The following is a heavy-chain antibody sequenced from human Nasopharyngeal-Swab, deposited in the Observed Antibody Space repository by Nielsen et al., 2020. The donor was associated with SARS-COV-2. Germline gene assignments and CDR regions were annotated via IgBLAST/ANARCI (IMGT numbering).Heavy chain of an antibody. CDR2: IYSGGST. D-gene: IGHD6-13*01. Sequence: WIRQSPGKGLEWVSVIYSGGSTYYADSVKGRFTISRDNSKNTLYLQMNSLRAEDTAVYYCARALLVGGYYFDYWGQGTLVTVSS. J-gene: IGHJ4*02. CDR3: ARALLVGGYYFDY. V-gene: IGHV3-53*01.